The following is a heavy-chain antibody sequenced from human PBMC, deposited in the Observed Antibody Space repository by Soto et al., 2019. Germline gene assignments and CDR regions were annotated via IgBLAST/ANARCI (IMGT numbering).Heavy chain of an antibody. CDR3: ARGGVVGPASMLSGWFDP. V-gene: IGHV1-18*01. CDR1: GYTFTSYG. D-gene: IGHD2-2*01. J-gene: IGHJ5*02. Sequence: QVQLVQSGAEVKKPGASVKVSCKASGYTFTSYGISWVRQAPGQGLEWMGWISAYNGNTNNSQKLQGRVTMTTGTSTSAAYMVLRSLRADETAVYYCARGGVVGPASMLSGWFDPWGQGTLVTVSS. CDR2: ISAYNGNT.